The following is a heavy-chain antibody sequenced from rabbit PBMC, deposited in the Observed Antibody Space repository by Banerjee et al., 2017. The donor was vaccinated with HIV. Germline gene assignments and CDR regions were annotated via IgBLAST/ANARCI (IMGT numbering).Heavy chain of an antibody. V-gene: IGHV1S40*01. D-gene: IGHD6-1*01. CDR3: ARRYAGYDYATDL. CDR1: GFSFSSNYY. J-gene: IGHJ4*01. CDR2: MYAGSYVST. Sequence: QSLEESGGDLVKPGASLTLTCTASGFSFSSNYYMSWVRQAPGKGLEWIGYMYAGSYVSTYYASWAKGRFTISKTSSTTVTLQMTSLTAADTATYFCARRYAGYDYATDLWGQGTLVTVS.